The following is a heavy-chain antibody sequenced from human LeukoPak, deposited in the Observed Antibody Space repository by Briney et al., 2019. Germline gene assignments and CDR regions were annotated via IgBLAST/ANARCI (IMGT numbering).Heavy chain of an antibody. CDR2: MYLSGTT. V-gene: IGHV4-59*12. Sequence: SETLSLTCTVSGASISSYYWSWIRQPPGKGLEWIGEMYLSGTTHSNPSVKSRVTISIDKSKNQFFLNLSSVTAADTAVYYCAGLVGRYSSGLYYYYFDYWGQGTLVTVSS. D-gene: IGHD3-22*01. CDR1: GASISSYY. CDR3: AGLVGRYSSGLYYYYFDY. J-gene: IGHJ4*02.